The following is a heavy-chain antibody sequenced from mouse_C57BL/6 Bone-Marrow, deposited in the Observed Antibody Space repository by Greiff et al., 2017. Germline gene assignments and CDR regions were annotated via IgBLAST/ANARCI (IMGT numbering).Heavy chain of an antibody. CDR3: ALLLRSYFDY. V-gene: IGHV1-55*01. J-gene: IGHJ2*01. Sequence: QVQLKQPGAELVKPGASVKMSCKASGYTFTSYWITWVRQRTGQGLEWIGDIYPGSGSTNYNEKFKSKATLTVDTSSSTAYMQRSSLTSEDSAVYCGALLLRSYFDYWGQGTTLTVSS. D-gene: IGHD1-1*01. CDR1: GYTFTSYW. CDR2: IYPGSGST.